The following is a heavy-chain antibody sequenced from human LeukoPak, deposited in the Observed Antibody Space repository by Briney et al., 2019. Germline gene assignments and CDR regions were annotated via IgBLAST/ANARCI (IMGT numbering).Heavy chain of an antibody. CDR1: GFTFSTYG. J-gene: IGHJ3*02. V-gene: IGHV3-30*02. D-gene: IGHD6-19*01. Sequence: GGSLRLSCAASGFTFSTYGMHWVRQAPGKGLEWVTFIQYDGSNKYDADSVKGRFTISRDNAKNSLYLQMNSLRAEDTAVYYCARGQAVAGTDAFDIWGQGTMVTVSS. CDR3: ARGQAVAGTDAFDI. CDR2: IQYDGSNK.